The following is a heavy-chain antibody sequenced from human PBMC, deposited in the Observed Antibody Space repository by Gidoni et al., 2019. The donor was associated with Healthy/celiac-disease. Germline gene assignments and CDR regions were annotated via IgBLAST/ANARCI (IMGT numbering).Heavy chain of an antibody. CDR2: IIPIFGTA. CDR1: GGTFSSYA. V-gene: IGHV1-69*01. Sequence: QVQLVQSGAEVKKPGSSVKVSCKASGGTFSSYALSWVRQAPGQGLEWMGGIIPIFGTANYAQKFQGRVTITADESTSTAYMELSSLRSEDTAVYYCARVGAGYSGYDGVLNWFDPWGQGTLVTVSS. D-gene: IGHD5-12*01. J-gene: IGHJ5*02. CDR3: ARVGAGYSGYDGVLNWFDP.